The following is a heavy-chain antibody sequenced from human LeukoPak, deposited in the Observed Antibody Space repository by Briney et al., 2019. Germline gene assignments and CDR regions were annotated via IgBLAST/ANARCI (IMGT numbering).Heavy chain of an antibody. CDR2: INHSGDT. CDR3: TVETSLTAY. Sequence: KPSETLSLTCAVYGGSFSAYYWSWIRQPPGKGLEWIGEINHSGDTNYNPSLKSRVTISVDTSKNQFSLKLSSVTAADTAVYYCTVETSLTAYWGQGTLVTVSS. D-gene: IGHD2-2*01. J-gene: IGHJ4*02. CDR1: GGSFSAYY. V-gene: IGHV4-34*01.